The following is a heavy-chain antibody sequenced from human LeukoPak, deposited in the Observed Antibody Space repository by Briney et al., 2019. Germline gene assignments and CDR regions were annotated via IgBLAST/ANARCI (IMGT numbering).Heavy chain of an antibody. J-gene: IGHJ1*01. CDR2: XYYSGST. D-gene: IGHD4-11*01. CDR3: ARTTCVTPDGRAEYFED. Sequence: GXXYYSGSTNYNPSLKSRVTISVDTSKNQFSLKLSSVTAADTAMYYCARTTCVTPDGRAEYFEDWGQGTLVIVSS. V-gene: IGHV4-59*01.